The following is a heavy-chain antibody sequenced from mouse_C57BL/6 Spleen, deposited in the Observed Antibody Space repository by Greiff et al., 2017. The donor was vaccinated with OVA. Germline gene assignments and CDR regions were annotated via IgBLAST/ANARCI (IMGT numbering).Heavy chain of an antibody. CDR2: IYPGDGDT. CDR3: AREGAQALFAY. Sequence: VKLLESGPELVKPGASVKISCKASGYAFSSSWMNWVKQRPGKGLEWIGRIYPGDGDTNYNGKFKGKATLTADKSSSTAYMQLSSLTSEDSAVYFCAREGAQALFAYWGQGTLVTVSA. CDR1: GYAFSSSW. V-gene: IGHV1-82*01. D-gene: IGHD3-2*02. J-gene: IGHJ3*01.